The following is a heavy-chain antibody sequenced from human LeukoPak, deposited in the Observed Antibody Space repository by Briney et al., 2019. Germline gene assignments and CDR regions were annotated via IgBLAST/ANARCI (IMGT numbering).Heavy chain of an antibody. J-gene: IGHJ4*02. D-gene: IGHD3-9*01. V-gene: IGHV3-64D*06. Sequence: TGGSLRLSCLASGFTFSSYTVHWVRQAPGKGLEFVSAITSTGGNTYYADSVTGRFTLSRDNSKNTLYLQMSSLRAEDTVVYYCVIVRGYFDSSGTDYWGQGTLVTVSS. CDR2: ITSTGGNT. CDR3: VIVRGYFDSSGTDY. CDR1: GFTFSSYT.